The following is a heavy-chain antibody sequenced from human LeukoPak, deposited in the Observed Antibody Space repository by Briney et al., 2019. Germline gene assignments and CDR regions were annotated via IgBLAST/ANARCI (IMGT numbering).Heavy chain of an antibody. V-gene: IGHV3-48*03. CDR2: ISSSGSTI. D-gene: IGHD4-17*01. J-gene: IGHJ4*02. Sequence: GGSLRLSCAASGFTFSSYEMNWVRQAPGKGLEWVSYISSSGSTIYYADSVKGRFTISRDNAKNSLYLQMNSLRAEDTAVYYCARVNYGDYPYYFDYWGQGTLVTVSS. CDR3: ARVNYGDYPYYFDY. CDR1: GFTFSSYE.